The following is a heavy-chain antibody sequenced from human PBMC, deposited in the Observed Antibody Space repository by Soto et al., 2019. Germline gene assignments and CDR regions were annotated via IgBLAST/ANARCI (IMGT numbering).Heavy chain of an antibody. D-gene: IGHD1-26*01. CDR1: GFTVSSYN. CDR2: TYSGGTT. J-gene: IGHJ6*02. Sequence: EVHLVESGGGLMQPGGSLRLSCAASGFTVSSYNMIWVRQAPVKGLEWVSVTYSGGTTQYADSVKGRFTVSRDNSKNTLYLQMSSLRDDDTAVYYCARKLSGAVQGWAYGMDVWGRGTTVTVS. V-gene: IGHV3-53*02. CDR3: ARKLSGAVQGWAYGMDV.